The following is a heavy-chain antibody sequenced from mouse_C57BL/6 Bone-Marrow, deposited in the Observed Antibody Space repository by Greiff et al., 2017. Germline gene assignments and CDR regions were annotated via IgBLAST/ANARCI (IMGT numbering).Heavy chain of an antibody. J-gene: IGHJ2*01. V-gene: IGHV1-81*01. CDR3: ASLLGLGGY. CDR2: IYPRSGNT. D-gene: IGHD4-1*01. Sequence: VQLQQSGAELARPGASVKLSCKASGYTFTSYGMSWVKQRPGQGLEWIGEIYPRSGNTYYNEKFKGKATLTADKSCSPAYMELRSLTSENSAVYFCASLLGLGGYWGQGTTLTVSS. CDR1: GYTFTSYG.